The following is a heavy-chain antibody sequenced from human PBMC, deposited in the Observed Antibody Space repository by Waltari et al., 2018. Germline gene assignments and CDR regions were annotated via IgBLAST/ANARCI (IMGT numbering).Heavy chain of an antibody. CDR2: ISLDSDRT. CDR3: GKDLVPGGLDV. CDR1: GLTFAKYA. Sequence: GQVVESGGMWVQPGGSLRLSCVVYGLTFAKYALHWVRQAPGKGRGWVSGISLDSDRTGYGDSVRGRFTVSRDNARHIVYLQMNSLRADDTGLYYCGKDLVPGGLDVWGQGTPVTVSS. V-gene: IGHV3-9*01. J-gene: IGHJ6*02.